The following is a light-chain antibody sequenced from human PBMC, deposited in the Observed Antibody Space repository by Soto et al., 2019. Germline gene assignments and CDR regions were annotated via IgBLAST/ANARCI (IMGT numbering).Light chain of an antibody. J-gene: IGKJ4*01. CDR1: QSVTSSY. V-gene: IGKV3-20*01. CDR3: QQYSTSRLT. Sequence: EIVLTQSPGTLSLSPGERATLSCRASQSVTSSYLAWYQQKPGQAPRRLISSASSRATGLPDRFSGSGYGTDFTLTISRLEPEDFQVYYCQQYSTSRLTFGGGTKAEIK. CDR2: SAS.